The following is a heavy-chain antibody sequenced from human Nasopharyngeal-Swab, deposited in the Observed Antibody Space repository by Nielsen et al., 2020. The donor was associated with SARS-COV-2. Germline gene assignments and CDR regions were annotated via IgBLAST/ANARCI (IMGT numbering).Heavy chain of an antibody. CDR1: GVSIRSQY. J-gene: IGHJ5*02. Sequence: SETLSLTCTVSGVSIRSQYWSWIRQPPGKGLDWIGYISHNSGTSYNPSLKSRVTMFMDTSKNQFSLRLRSVTAADTAVYYCAKEGATGWFDPWGQGTLVTVSS. V-gene: IGHV4-59*11. CDR3: AKEGATGWFDP. CDR2: ISHNSGT.